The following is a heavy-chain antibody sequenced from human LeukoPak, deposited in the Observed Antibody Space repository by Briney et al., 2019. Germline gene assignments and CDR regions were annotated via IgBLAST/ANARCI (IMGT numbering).Heavy chain of an antibody. CDR3: AYSRSYHSFDY. CDR2: INHSGST. V-gene: IGHV4-34*01. D-gene: IGHD1-26*01. Sequence: PSETLSLTCAVYGGSFSGYYWSWIRQPPGKGLEWIGEINHSGSTNYNPSLKSRVTISVDTSKNQFSLKLSSVTAADTAVYYCAYSRSYHSFDYWGQGTLVTVSS. J-gene: IGHJ4*02. CDR1: GGSFSGYY.